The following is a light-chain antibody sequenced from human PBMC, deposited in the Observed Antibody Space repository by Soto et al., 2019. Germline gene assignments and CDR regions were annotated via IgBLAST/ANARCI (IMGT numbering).Light chain of an antibody. Sequence: EIVWKKSPANLSLSPGSRETVSCLTSQSVSSYLAWYQQNPGQAPRLLIDDASNRATGIPARCSGSGSGTDFTLTSSSLVPEDFAVYYCQQRSNWPLTFGGGTKVEIK. V-gene: IGKV3-11*01. CDR2: DAS. CDR1: QSVSSY. J-gene: IGKJ4*01. CDR3: QQRSNWPLT.